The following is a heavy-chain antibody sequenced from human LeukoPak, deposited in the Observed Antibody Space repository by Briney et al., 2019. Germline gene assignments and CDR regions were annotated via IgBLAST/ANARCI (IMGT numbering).Heavy chain of an antibody. CDR1: GFTFSSYA. Sequence: GGSLRLSCAASGFTFSSYAMSWVRQAPGKGLEWVSAISGSGGSTYYADSVKCRFTISRDNSKNTLYLQMNSLRAEDTAVYYCAKDRFVVVVAATTPDYWGQGTLVTVSS. J-gene: IGHJ4*02. D-gene: IGHD2-15*01. CDR3: AKDRFVVVVAATTPDY. CDR2: ISGSGGST. V-gene: IGHV3-23*01.